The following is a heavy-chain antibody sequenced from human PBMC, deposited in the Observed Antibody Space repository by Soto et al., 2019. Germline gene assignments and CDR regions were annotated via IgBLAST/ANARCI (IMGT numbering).Heavy chain of an antibody. CDR1: GGSISSSSYY. D-gene: IGHD2-15*01. J-gene: IGHJ4*02. Sequence: SETLSLTCTVSGGSISSSSYYWGWIRQPPGKGLEWIGSIYYSGSTYYNPSLKSRVTISVDTSKNQFSLKLSSVTAADTAVYYCARYSNYDIVVVVAANDWGQGTLVTVSS. V-gene: IGHV4-39*01. CDR2: IYYSGST. CDR3: ARYSNYDIVVVVAAND.